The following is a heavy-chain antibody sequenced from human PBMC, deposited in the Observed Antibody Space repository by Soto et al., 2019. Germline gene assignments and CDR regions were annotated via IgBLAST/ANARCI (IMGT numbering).Heavy chain of an antibody. CDR2: VNPILSMS. V-gene: IGHV1-69*02. J-gene: IGHJ4*02. CDR3: ATSYGSGYRAFDY. Sequence: QVQLVQSGAELKKPGSSVKVSCKASGDTLSFYTINWVRQAPGLGLEWMGRVNPILSMSNYAQKFQGRVTMTADKSTSTAYMELRSLRSEDTAFYYCATSYGSGYRAFDYWGQGALVAVSS. D-gene: IGHD3-10*01. CDR1: GDTLSFYT.